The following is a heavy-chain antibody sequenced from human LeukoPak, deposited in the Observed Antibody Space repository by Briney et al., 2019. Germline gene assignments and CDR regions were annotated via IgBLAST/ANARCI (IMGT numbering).Heavy chain of an antibody. D-gene: IGHD1-26*01. CDR3: AREGCGSYPRRAFDI. J-gene: IGHJ3*02. CDR2: IYTSGST. CDR1: GGSISSGSYY. Sequence: PSETLSLTCTVSGGSISSGSYYWSWIRQPAGKGLEWIGRIYTSGSTNYNPSLKSRVTISVDTSKNQFSLKLSSVTAADTAVYYCAREGCGSYPRRAFDIWGQGTMVTVSS. V-gene: IGHV4-61*02.